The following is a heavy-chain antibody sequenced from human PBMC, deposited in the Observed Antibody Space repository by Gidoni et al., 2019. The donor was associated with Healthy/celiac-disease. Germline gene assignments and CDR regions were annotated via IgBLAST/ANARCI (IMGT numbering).Heavy chain of an antibody. Sequence: QVQLVESGGGVVQPGRSLRLSCAASVFTFSSYAMHWVRQAPGKGLEWVAVISDDGSNKYYADSVKGRFTISRDNSKNTLYLQMNSLRAEDTAVYYCASATLRRDGYNYGDDYWGQGTLVTVSS. J-gene: IGHJ4*02. D-gene: IGHD5-12*01. CDR3: ASATLRRDGYNYGDDY. CDR2: ISDDGSNK. CDR1: VFTFSSYA. V-gene: IGHV3-30*01.